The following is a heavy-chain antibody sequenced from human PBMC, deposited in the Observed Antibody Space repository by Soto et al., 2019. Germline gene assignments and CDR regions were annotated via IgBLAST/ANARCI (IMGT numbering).Heavy chain of an antibody. CDR2: LSYTGST. D-gene: IGHD1-1*01. V-gene: IGHV4-30-4*02. J-gene: IGHJ3*02. CDR3: ARELEGGVFDI. Sequence: SETLSLTCTVSGGPVRDAFSYWTWIRQPPGKGPEWMGYLSYTGSTYYNPSLRYRATISVDESSNLXXXXXXXXXXXDTAVYYCARELEGGVFDIWGRGTLVTVSS. CDR1: GGPVRDAFSY.